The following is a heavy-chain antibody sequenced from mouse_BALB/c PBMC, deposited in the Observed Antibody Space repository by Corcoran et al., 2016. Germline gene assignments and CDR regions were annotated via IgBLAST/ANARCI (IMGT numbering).Heavy chain of an antibody. CDR1: GYTFTDYY. CDR2: SYPGSGNT. J-gene: IGHJ2*01. CDR3: ARDGTLFDY. Sequence: QIQLQQSGPELVKPGASVKISCKASGYTFTDYYINWVKQKPGQGLEWIGWSYPGSGNTKYNEKFKGKATLTVDTSSSTAYMQLSSLTSEDTAVYFCARDGTLFDYWGQGTTLTVSS. D-gene: IGHD1-1*01. V-gene: IGHV1-84*02.